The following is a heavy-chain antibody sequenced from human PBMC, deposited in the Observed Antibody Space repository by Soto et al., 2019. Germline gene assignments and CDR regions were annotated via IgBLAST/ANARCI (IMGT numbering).Heavy chain of an antibody. V-gene: IGHV1-18*01. Sequence: ASVKVSCKASGYSFTSYGISWVRQAPGQGLEWMGWISAYNGNTNYAQKLQGRVTMTTDTSTSTAYMELRSLRSDDPAVYYCARAEGAMVRFDYWGQGTLVTVSS. CDR1: GYSFTSYG. CDR3: ARAEGAMVRFDY. D-gene: IGHD3-10*01. J-gene: IGHJ4*02. CDR2: ISAYNGNT.